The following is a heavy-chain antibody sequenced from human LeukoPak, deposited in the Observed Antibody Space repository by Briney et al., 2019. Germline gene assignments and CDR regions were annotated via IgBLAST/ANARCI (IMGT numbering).Heavy chain of an antibody. D-gene: IGHD6-19*01. CDR1: GFTFDDYA. V-gene: IGHV3-9*01. CDR3: AKDSFHTYSSGWFVF. CDR2: ISWSGDII. Sequence: GRSLRLSCAASGFTFDDYAMHWVRQTPGKGLEWVSSISWSGDIIGYADSVKGRFTISRDNTKNSLHLQMNSLRAEDTAFYCCAKDSFHTYSSGWFVFWGQGTLVTVSS. J-gene: IGHJ5*01.